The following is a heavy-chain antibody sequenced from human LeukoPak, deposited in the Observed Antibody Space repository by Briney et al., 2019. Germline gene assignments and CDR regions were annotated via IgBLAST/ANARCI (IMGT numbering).Heavy chain of an antibody. Sequence: ASVKVSCKASGYTFTSYDINWVRQATGQGLEWMGWMNPNSGNTGYAQKFQGRVTMTRNTSINTAYMELSSLRSEDTAVYYCARGSNGVVVITSWFDPWGRGTLVTVSS. CDR1: GYTFTSYD. CDR3: ARGSNGVVVITSWFDP. V-gene: IGHV1-8*01. CDR2: MNPNSGNT. D-gene: IGHD3-22*01. J-gene: IGHJ5*02.